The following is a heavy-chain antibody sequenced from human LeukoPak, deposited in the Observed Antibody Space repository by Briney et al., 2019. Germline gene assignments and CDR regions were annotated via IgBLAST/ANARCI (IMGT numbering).Heavy chain of an antibody. CDR1: GYTFSSYG. Sequence: GASVKVSCKASGYTFSSYGISWVRQAPGQGLEWMGWISAYNGNTNYAQKFQGGVTMTTDTSTSTTYMEVRSLRSDDTAVYYCARHGHDFWSGQNWFDPWGQGTLVPVSS. V-gene: IGHV1-18*01. J-gene: IGHJ5*02. D-gene: IGHD3-3*01. CDR3: ARHGHDFWSGQNWFDP. CDR2: ISAYNGNT.